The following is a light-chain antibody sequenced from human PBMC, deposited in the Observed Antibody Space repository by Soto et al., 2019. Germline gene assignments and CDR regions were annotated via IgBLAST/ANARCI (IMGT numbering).Light chain of an antibody. J-gene: IGKJ1*01. CDR2: AAS. Sequence: AIQMSQSPSSLSASVGDSVTITCRASEDIRNDLGWYQKRPGKPPKLLIYAASSSYSGVPSRFRGSGSGTAFTLSITSLQPEDFATYYCLQAYNPLWTFGQATRVDVK. CDR1: EDIRND. CDR3: LQAYNPLWT. V-gene: IGKV1-6*01.